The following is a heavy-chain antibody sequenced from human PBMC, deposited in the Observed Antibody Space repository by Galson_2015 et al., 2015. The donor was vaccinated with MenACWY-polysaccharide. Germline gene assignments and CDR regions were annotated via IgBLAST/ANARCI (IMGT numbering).Heavy chain of an antibody. CDR1: GYTFTSYG. Sequence: QSGAEVKKPGASVQVSCTASGYTFTSYGITWVRQAPGQGLEWMGWISDYNGNTNYAQSLQGRVTLTRDTSTSAAYMELRSLRSDDTAVYYCARGPITVLDSWGQGTLVTVSS. CDR3: ARGPITVLDS. CDR2: ISDYNGNT. D-gene: IGHD3-3*01. J-gene: IGHJ4*02. V-gene: IGHV1-18*01.